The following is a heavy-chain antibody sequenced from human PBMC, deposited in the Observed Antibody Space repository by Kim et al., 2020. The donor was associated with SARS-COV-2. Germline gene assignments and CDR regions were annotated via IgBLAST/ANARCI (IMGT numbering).Heavy chain of an antibody. CDR1: GFTFSSYD. D-gene: IGHD3-10*01. V-gene: IGHV3-13*04. CDR3: ARRRGSGIMDV. CDR2: IGTAGDT. J-gene: IGHJ6*02. Sequence: GGSLRLSCAASGFTFSSYDMHWVRQATGKGLEWVSAIGTAGDTYYPGSVKGRFTISRENAKNSLYLQMNSLRAGDTAVYYCARRRGSGIMDVWGQGTTVTVSS.